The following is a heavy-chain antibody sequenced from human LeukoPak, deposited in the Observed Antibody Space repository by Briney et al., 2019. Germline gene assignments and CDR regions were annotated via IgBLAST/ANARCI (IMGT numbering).Heavy chain of an antibody. CDR1: GSSIRSENYY. V-gene: IGHV4-39*01. J-gene: IGHJ4*02. CDR3: ARRERYGTGPDY. Sequence: SETLSLTCTVSGSSIRSENYYWGWIRQPPGKGLQWIGNIYYSGNTYYNPPLKSRVTISVDTFKNQFSLKLGSVTVADTAVYYCARRERYGTGPDYWGQGTLVTVSS. D-gene: IGHD1-14*01. CDR2: IYYSGNT.